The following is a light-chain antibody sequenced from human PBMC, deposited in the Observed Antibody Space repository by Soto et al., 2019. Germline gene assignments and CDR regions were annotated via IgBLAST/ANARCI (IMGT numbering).Light chain of an antibody. Sequence: QSVLTQPPSVSGAPGQSVTISCTGTSSNIGAGYDIHWYQQPPGTAPKLVIYNNHNRPSGVPDRFSGSKSGTSASLAISGLQSEDEADYYCAAWDASLNGVVFGGGTKLTVL. CDR3: AAWDASLNGVV. J-gene: IGLJ2*01. V-gene: IGLV1-40*01. CDR1: SSNIGAGYD. CDR2: NNH.